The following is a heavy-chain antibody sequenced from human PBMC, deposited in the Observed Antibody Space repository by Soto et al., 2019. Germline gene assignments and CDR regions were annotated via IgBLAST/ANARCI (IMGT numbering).Heavy chain of an antibody. CDR2: IIPIFGTA. D-gene: IGHD3-9*01. CDR3: ARDPFPDGILTGYGMDV. V-gene: IGHV1-69*12. J-gene: IGHJ6*02. CDR1: GGTFSSYA. Sequence: QVQLVQSGAEVKKPGSSVKVSCKASGGTFSSYAISWVRQAPGQGLEWMGGIIPIFGTANYAQKFQGRVTITADESTSTAYMELSSLRSEDTAVYYCARDPFPDGILTGYGMDVWGQGTTVTVSS.